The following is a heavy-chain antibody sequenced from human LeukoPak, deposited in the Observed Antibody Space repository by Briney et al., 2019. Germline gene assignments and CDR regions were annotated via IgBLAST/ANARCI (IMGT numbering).Heavy chain of an antibody. CDR1: GFTFSSYA. CDR3: AKRGQYSSSWYLVDY. D-gene: IGHD6-13*01. V-gene: IGHV3-23*01. J-gene: IGHJ4*02. Sequence: GGSLRLSCAASGFTFSSYAMSWVRQAPGKGLEWVSAISGSGGSTYYADSVKGRFTISRDNSKNRLYLQMNSLRAEDTAVYYCAKRGQYSSSWYLVDYWGQGTLVTVSS. CDR2: ISGSGGST.